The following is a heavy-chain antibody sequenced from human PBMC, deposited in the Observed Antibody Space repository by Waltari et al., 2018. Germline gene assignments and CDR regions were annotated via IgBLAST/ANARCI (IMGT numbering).Heavy chain of an antibody. Sequence: EVQLVESGGGLVQPGGSLRLSCAASGFTFSSYEMNWVRQAPGKGLEGVSYISSSGSTIDYADAVKGRFTISRDNAKNSLYLQMNSLRAEDTAVYYCARNRYEAFDIWGQGTMVTVSS. CDR3: ARNRYEAFDI. D-gene: IGHD3-9*01. CDR1: GFTFSSYE. CDR2: ISSSGSTI. J-gene: IGHJ3*02. V-gene: IGHV3-48*03.